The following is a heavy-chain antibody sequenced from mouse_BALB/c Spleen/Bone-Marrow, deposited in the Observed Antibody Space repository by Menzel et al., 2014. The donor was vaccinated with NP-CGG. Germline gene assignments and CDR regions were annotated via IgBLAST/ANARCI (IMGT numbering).Heavy chain of an antibody. V-gene: IGHV1-69*02. D-gene: IGHD1-1*01. Sequence: QVQLQQSGAELVRPGASVKLSCKASGYTFTSYWINWVKQRPGQGLEWIGNIYPPDSYTNYNQKFKDKATLTVDKSSSTAYMQLSSPTSEDSAVYYCTRSYGSSYEYYFGYWGQGTTLTVSS. CDR3: TRSYGSSYEYYFGY. CDR2: IYPPDSYT. J-gene: IGHJ2*01. CDR1: GYTFTSYW.